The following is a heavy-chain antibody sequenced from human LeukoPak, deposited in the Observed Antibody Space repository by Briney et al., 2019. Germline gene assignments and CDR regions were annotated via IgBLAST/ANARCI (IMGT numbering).Heavy chain of an antibody. J-gene: IGHJ4*02. Sequence: ASVKVSCKASGGTFSSYAISWVRQAPGQGLEWMGGIIPIFDTANYAQKFQGRVTITTDESTSTAYMELSSLRSEDTAVYYCARDRFPYYYDSSGYFDYWGQGTLVTVSS. V-gene: IGHV1-69*05. CDR1: GGTFSSYA. D-gene: IGHD3-22*01. CDR2: IIPIFDTA. CDR3: ARDRFPYYYDSSGYFDY.